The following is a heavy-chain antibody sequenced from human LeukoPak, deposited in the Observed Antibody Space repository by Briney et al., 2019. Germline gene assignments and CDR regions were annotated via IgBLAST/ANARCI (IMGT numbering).Heavy chain of an antibody. J-gene: IGHJ4*02. CDR2: INPSGGST. D-gene: IGHD2-2*01. CDR1: GYTFTSYY. Sequence: ASVKVSCKASGYTFTSYYMHWVRQAPGQGLEWMGIINPSGGSTSYAQKFQGRVTITTDESTSTAYMELSSLRSEDTAVYYCAREGSYCSSTSCYVYWGQGTLVTVSS. CDR3: AREGSYCSSTSCYVY. V-gene: IGHV1-46*01.